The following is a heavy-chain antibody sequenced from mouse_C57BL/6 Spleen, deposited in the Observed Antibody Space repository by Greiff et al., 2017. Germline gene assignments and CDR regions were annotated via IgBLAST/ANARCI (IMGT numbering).Heavy chain of an antibody. D-gene: IGHD2-3*01. J-gene: IGHJ4*01. CDR1: GYAFSSSW. Sequence: QVQLQQSGPELVKPGASVKISCKASGYAFSSSWMHWVKQRPGKGLEWIGRIYPGDGDTNYNGKFKGKATLTADKSSSTAYMQLSSLTSEDSAVYFCARYDGYWRGAMDYWGQGTSVTVSS. V-gene: IGHV1-82*01. CDR2: IYPGDGDT. CDR3: ARYDGYWRGAMDY.